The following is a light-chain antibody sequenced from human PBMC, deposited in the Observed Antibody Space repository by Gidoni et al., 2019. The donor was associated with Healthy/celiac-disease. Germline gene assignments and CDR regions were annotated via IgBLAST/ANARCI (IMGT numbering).Light chain of an antibody. Sequence: QSVLTQPPAVSGAPGQRVTISCTGSSSNNGAGYDVHWYQQLPETAPKLLISGNSTRPSVVPARFSGSKSGTSASLAITGLQAEDEADYYCQSYDSSLSGNVVFGGGTKLTVL. J-gene: IGLJ2*01. CDR1: SSNNGAGYD. V-gene: IGLV1-40*01. CDR2: GNS. CDR3: QSYDSSLSGNVV.